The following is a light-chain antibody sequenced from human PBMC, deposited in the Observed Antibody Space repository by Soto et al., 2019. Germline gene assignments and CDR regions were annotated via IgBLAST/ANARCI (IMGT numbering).Light chain of an antibody. Sequence: QSVLTQPRSVSGSPGQSVTISCTGPSIDVGGSNYVSWYQQHPGKAPKLMIYDVSERPSGVPDRFSGSKSGNTASLTISGLQAEDEADYYCQSYDSSMSAYVFGTGTKGTVL. J-gene: IGLJ1*01. V-gene: IGLV2-11*01. CDR1: SIDVGGSNY. CDR3: QSYDSSMSAYV. CDR2: DVS.